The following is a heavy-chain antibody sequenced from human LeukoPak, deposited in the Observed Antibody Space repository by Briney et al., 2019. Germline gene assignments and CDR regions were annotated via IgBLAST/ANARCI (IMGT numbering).Heavy chain of an antibody. J-gene: IGHJ4*02. CDR1: GYSFTGYY. D-gene: IGHD3-10*01. CDR3: ASIFYYGSGSSDY. V-gene: IGHV1-2*02. Sequence: ASVTVSCKASGYSFTGYYMHWVRQAPGQGLEWMGWINPNSGGTNYAQKFQGRVTMTRDTSISTAYMELSRLRSDDTAIYYCASIFYYGSGSSDYWGQGTLVTVSS. CDR2: INPNSGGT.